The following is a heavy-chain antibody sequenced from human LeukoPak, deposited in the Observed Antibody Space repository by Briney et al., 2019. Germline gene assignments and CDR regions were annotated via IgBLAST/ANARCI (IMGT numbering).Heavy chain of an antibody. J-gene: IGHJ6*02. Sequence: GGSLRPSCAASGFAFSSYPLHWVRQTPGKGLEWVAIISYDADNKYYADSVRGRFTISRDNSKNTPYLQMDSLTSEDTAVYYCARDQGEDDFHYYNGMDVWGQGTTVIVSS. CDR1: GFAFSSYP. CDR3: ARDQGEDDFHYYNGMDV. CDR2: ISYDADNK. D-gene: IGHD1-1*01. V-gene: IGHV3-30*04.